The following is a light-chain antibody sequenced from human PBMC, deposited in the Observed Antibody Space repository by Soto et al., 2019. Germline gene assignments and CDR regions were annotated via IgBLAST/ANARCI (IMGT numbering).Light chain of an antibody. CDR1: QGVSNH. CDR3: QQYNNWPPRT. CDR2: GAS. Sequence: EIEMTQSPVTLSVSPGERATLSCRASQGVSNHLAGYQQKPGQAPRLLIYGASTRATGIPARFSGSGSGTEFTLTISSLQSEDFAVYYCQQYNNWPPRTFGQGTKREIK. J-gene: IGKJ2*01. V-gene: IGKV3-15*01.